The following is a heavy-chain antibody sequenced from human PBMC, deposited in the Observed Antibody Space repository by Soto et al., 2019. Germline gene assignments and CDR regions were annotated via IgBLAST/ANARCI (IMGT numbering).Heavy chain of an antibody. CDR1: GGSISTYY. D-gene: IGHD4-17*01. CDR2: ISTSGST. Sequence: QVQLQESGPGLVKPSETLSLTCTVSGGSISTYYWTWIRQPAGKGLEWIGRISTSGSTNYNPSLKSRVTMSVDTSKNQCYLKLTSVSAADTAVYYCARGGTVTTDLWDYCGQGTLVTVSS. J-gene: IGHJ4*02. V-gene: IGHV4-4*07. CDR3: ARGGTVTTDLWDY.